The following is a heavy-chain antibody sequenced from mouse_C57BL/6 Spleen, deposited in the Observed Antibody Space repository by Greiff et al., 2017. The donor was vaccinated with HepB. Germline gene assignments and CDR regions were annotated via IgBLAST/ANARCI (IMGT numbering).Heavy chain of an antibody. CDR2: ISYDGSN. CDR3: ARNYGSSYAMDY. J-gene: IGHJ4*01. D-gene: IGHD1-1*01. Sequence: EVQLQQSGPGLVKPSQSLSLTCSVTGYSITSGYYWNWIRQFPGNKLEWMGYISYDGSNNYNPSLKNRISITRDTSKNPCVLKLNSVTTEDTATYYCARNYGSSYAMDYWGQGTSVTVSS. V-gene: IGHV3-6*01. CDR1: GYSITSGYY.